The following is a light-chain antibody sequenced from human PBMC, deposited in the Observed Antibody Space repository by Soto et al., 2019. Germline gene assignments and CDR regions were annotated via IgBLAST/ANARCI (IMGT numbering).Light chain of an antibody. Sequence: AIQLTQSPSSLSASVGDRVTITCRASQGISSDLAWYQHKPGRAPRLLIYDASSLPSGVSSRFSGSGSGTDFTLTISSLQPEDFATYYCQQFQSYALTFGGGTKLEIK. CDR2: DAS. J-gene: IGKJ4*01. CDR1: QGISSD. CDR3: QQFQSYALT. V-gene: IGKV1-13*02.